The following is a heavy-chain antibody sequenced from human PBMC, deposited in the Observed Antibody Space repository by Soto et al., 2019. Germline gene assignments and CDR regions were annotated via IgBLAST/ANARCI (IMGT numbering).Heavy chain of an antibody. CDR2: IIPIFGTA. CDR3: ARDGYSVYDPRVNFDY. Sequence: GASVKVSCKASGGTFSSYAISWVRQAPGQGLEWMGGIIPIFGTANYAQKFQGRVTITADESTSTAYMELSSLRPEDTAVYYCARDGYSVYDPRVNFDYCGQGTLRTVSS. J-gene: IGHJ4*02. D-gene: IGHD5-12*01. V-gene: IGHV1-69*13. CDR1: GGTFSSYA.